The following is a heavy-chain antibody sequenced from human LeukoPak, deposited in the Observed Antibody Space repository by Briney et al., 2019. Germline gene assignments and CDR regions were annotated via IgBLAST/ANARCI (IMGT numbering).Heavy chain of an antibody. CDR2: ISYDGSNK. Sequence: PGGSLRLSCAASGFTFSSYGMHWVRQAPGKGLEWVAVISYDGSNKYYADSVKGRFTISRDNSKNTLYLQMNSLRAEDTAVYYCAKISLPKGYQLPRGHYYYYMDVWGKGTTVTVSS. CDR1: GFTFSSYG. V-gene: IGHV3-30*18. D-gene: IGHD2-2*01. J-gene: IGHJ6*03. CDR3: AKISLPKGYQLPRGHYYYYMDV.